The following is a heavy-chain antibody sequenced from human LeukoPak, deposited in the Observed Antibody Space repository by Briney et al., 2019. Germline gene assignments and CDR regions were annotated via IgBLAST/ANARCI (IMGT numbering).Heavy chain of an antibody. D-gene: IGHD3-3*01. CDR3: ARGQSELLRFLEWLPVPYYYYMDV. Sequence: ASVKVSCKASGYTFTMYFIHWVRQAPGQGLEWMGMINPSDGATTYAQRFQGRVTMTRNTSISTAYMELSSLRSEDTAVYYCARGQSELLRFLEWLPVPYYYYMDVWGKGTTVTVSS. CDR2: INPSDGAT. V-gene: IGHV1-46*01. J-gene: IGHJ6*03. CDR1: GYTFTMYF.